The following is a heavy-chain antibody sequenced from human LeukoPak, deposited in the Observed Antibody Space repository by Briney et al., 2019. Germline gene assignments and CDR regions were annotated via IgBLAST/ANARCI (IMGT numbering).Heavy chain of an antibody. D-gene: IGHD1-26*01. CDR2: IDPSDSYT. CDR1: GYSFTSYW. V-gene: IGHV5-10-1*01. J-gene: IGHJ4*02. CDR3: ARSGSYFSPDY. Sequence: GESLKISCKGSGYSFTSYWIGWVRQMPGKGLEWMGKIDPSDSYTNYSPSFQGHATISADKSISTAYLQWSSLKASDTAIYYCARSGSYFSPDYWGPGTLVTVSS.